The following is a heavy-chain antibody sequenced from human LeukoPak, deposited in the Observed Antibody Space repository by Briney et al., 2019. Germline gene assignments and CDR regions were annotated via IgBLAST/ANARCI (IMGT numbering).Heavy chain of an antibody. J-gene: IGHJ4*02. D-gene: IGHD2-21*02. CDR3: AKAPHCGGDCYSWPYYFDY. CDR2: ITDSGGGT. Sequence: GGSLRLSCAASGFTFSNYVMTRVRQAPGKGLEWVSAITDSGGGTIYADSVKGRFTISRDNSKNTLYLQMNSLRAEDTAVYYCAKAPHCGGDCYSWPYYFDYWGQGTLVTVSS. V-gene: IGHV3-23*01. CDR1: GFTFSNYV.